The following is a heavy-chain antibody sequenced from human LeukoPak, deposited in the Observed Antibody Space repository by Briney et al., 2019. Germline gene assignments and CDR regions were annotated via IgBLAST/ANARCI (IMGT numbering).Heavy chain of an antibody. CDR1: GFTFSSYS. J-gene: IGHJ5*02. CDR2: ISSSSSTI. Sequence: GGSLRLSCAASGFTFSSYSMNWVRQAPGKGLEWVSYISSSSSTIYYADSVKGRFTISRDNAKNSLYLQMNSLRAEDTAVYYCASAGPTFGRYFDWLLWSWGQGTLVTVFS. D-gene: IGHD3-9*01. V-gene: IGHV3-48*01. CDR3: ASAGPTFGRYFDWLLWS.